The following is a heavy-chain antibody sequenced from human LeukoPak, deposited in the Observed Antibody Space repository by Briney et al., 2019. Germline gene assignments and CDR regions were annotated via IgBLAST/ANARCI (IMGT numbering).Heavy chain of an antibody. CDR1: GGSISNGGYY. J-gene: IGHJ3*02. D-gene: IGHD5-18*01. CDR2: SYYSGST. CDR3: ARDHRAIQLWQQTSRGAFDI. Sequence: SQTLSLTCTVSGGSISNGGYYWSWLRQHPGRGLEGSGYSYYSGSTYYNPSRKSRVTISVDTSKNQFSLKLSSVTAADTAVYYCARDHRAIQLWQQTSRGAFDIWGQGTMVTVSS. V-gene: IGHV4-31*03.